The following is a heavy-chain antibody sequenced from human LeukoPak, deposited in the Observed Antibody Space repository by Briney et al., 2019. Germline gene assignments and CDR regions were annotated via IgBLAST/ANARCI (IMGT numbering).Heavy chain of an antibody. J-gene: IGHJ6*03. CDR2: ISSSSSYI. Sequence: GGSLRLSCAASGFTLSGYSMNWVRQAPGKGLEWVSSISSSSSYIYYADSVKGRFTIFRDNAKKSMYLQMNSLRAEDTAVYYCARDGRLLNYNMDVWGKGTTVTVSS. CDR3: ARDGRLLNYNMDV. V-gene: IGHV3-21*01. D-gene: IGHD2-15*01. CDR1: GFTLSGYS.